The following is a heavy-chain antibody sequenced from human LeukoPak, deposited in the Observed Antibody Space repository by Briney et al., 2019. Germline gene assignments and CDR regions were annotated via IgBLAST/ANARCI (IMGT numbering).Heavy chain of an antibody. V-gene: IGHV4-4*07. Sequence: SETLSLTCTVSGGSISSYYWSWIRQPAGKGLEWIGRIYTSGSTNYNPSLKSRVTMSVDTSKNQFSLKLSSVTAADTAVYCCARDFKWFGESYHYYYMDVWGKGTTVTVSS. CDR2: IYTSGST. CDR3: ARDFKWFGESYHYYYMDV. CDR1: GGSISSYY. J-gene: IGHJ6*03. D-gene: IGHD3-10*01.